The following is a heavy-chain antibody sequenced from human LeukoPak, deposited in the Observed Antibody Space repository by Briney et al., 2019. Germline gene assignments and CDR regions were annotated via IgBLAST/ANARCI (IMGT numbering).Heavy chain of an antibody. J-gene: IGHJ6*03. V-gene: IGHV4-61*02. CDR1: GGSISSGGYY. CDR2: IYTSGST. D-gene: IGHD4-17*01. Sequence: PSETLSLTCTVSGGSISSGGYYWSWIRQPAGKGLEWIGRIYTSGSTNYNPSLKSRVTMSVDTSKNQFSLKLSSVTAADTAVYYCARVLWSTTVTTGVDYYYYMDVWGKGTTVTVSS. CDR3: ARVLWSTTVTTGVDYYYYMDV.